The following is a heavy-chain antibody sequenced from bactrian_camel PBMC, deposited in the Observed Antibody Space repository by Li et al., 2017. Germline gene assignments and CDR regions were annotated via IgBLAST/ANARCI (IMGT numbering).Heavy chain of an antibody. CDR2: LYVGTKNT. CDR3: AAGTRIIVGDYCDGITN. CDR1: GAFYSRHYC. V-gene: IGHV3S54*01. D-gene: IGHD4*01. J-gene: IGHJ4*01. Sequence: HVQLVESGGGLVQPGGSLRLSCAVSGAFYSRHYCLAWFRQAPGKEREGVAALYVGTKNTNYVDSVKGRFTISQDNAKNIIYLQTSSLTPDDTAMYYCAAGTRIIVGDYCDGITNRGQGTQVTVS.